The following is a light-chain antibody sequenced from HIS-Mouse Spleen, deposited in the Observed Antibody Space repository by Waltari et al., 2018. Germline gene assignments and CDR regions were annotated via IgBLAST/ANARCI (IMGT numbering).Light chain of an antibody. CDR3: QQYGSSPGT. Sequence: EIVLTQSPGTLSLSPGERATLSCRASQSVSSSYLAWYQKKPGQATRLLIYGASSRATGIPDRFSGSGSGTDFTLTISRLEPEDFAVYYCQQYGSSPGTFGQGTKVEIK. J-gene: IGKJ1*01. V-gene: IGKV3-20*01. CDR1: QSVSSSY. CDR2: GAS.